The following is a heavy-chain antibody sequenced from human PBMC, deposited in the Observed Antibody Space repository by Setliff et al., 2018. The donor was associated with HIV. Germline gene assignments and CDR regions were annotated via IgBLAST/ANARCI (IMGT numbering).Heavy chain of an antibody. V-gene: IGHV4-39*01. CDR2: VSQSGST. J-gene: IGHJ5*02. D-gene: IGHD2-21*01. Sequence: SETLSLTCSVSGVSINRTDHYWGWIRQSPGKRLEWIGSVSQSGSTYYNPSLKSRITISVDRSKNLFSLKLISVTVADQGVYYCARVPVAGANWFDPWGLGTLVTVSS. CDR1: GVSINRTDHY. CDR3: ARVPVAGANWFDP.